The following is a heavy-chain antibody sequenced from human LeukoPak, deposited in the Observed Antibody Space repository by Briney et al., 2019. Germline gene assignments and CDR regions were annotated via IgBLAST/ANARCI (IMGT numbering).Heavy chain of an antibody. CDR2: IYYSGST. V-gene: IGHV4-59*01. Sequence: SETLSLTCTVSGGSISSYYWSWIRQPPGKGLEWIGYIYYSGSTNYNPSLKSRVTISVGTSKNQLSLKLSSVTAADTAVYYCARDPGLQTHYFDYWGQGTLVTVSS. D-gene: IGHD4-11*01. CDR3: ARDPGLQTHYFDY. CDR1: GGSISSYY. J-gene: IGHJ4*02.